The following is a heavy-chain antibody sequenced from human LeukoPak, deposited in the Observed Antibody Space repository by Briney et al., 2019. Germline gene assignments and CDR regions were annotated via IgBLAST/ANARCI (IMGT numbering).Heavy chain of an antibody. D-gene: IGHD2-21*02. J-gene: IGHJ5*02. Sequence: GGSLRLSCAASGFTFSSYEMNWVRQAPGKGLEWVSYISSSGSTIYYADSVKGRFTISRDNAKNSLYLQMNSLRAEDTAVYYCARGASYVTSQWFDPWGQGTQVTVSS. CDR2: ISSSGSTI. CDR3: ARGASYVTSQWFDP. CDR1: GFTFSSYE. V-gene: IGHV3-48*03.